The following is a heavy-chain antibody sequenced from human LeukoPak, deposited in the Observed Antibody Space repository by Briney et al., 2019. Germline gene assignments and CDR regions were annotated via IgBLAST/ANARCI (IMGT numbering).Heavy chain of an antibody. D-gene: IGHD2-8*02. CDR1: GFTFSSYW. CDR3: TRAGRNWCFDY. J-gene: IGHJ4*02. CDR2: INTDGSST. Sequence: PGGSLRLSCAASGFTFSSYWMHWVRQAPGKGLVWVSRINTDGSSTSYADSVKGRFTISRDNAKNTLYLQMNSLKTEDTAVYYCTRAGRNWCFDYWGQGILVTVSS. V-gene: IGHV3-74*01.